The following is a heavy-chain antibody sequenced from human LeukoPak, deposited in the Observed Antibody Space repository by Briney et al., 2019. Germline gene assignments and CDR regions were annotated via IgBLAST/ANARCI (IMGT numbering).Heavy chain of an antibody. CDR2: ISGSGDST. CDR1: GFTFSNYA. D-gene: IGHD6-13*01. CDR3: ARSNSGYSSSWYYYYYMDV. Sequence: QAGGSLRLSCAASGFTFSNYAMSWVRQAPGKGLEWVSDISGSGDSTNYADSVKGRFTISRDNAKNSLYLQMNSLRAEDTAVYYCARSNSGYSSSWYYYYYMDVWAKGPRSPSP. V-gene: IGHV3-23*01. J-gene: IGHJ6*03.